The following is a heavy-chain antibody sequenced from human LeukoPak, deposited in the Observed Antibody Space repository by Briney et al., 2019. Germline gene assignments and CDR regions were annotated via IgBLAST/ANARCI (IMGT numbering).Heavy chain of an antibody. CDR1: GLTFSDAW. CDR2: IRNDRIT. D-gene: IGHD5-12*01. V-gene: IGHV3-15*01. Sequence: GRSLRLSCVLSGLTFSDAWMSWVRQAPGKGLEWVGRIRNDRITDYAAPVQGRFSISRDNSKNTFYLQMSSLRTEDTGMYFCTWMATIFTVDYWGQGTLVTVSS. J-gene: IGHJ4*02. CDR3: TWMATIFTVDY.